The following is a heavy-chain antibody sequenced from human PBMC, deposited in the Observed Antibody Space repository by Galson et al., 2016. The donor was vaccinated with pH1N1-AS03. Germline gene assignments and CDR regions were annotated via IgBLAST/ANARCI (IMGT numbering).Heavy chain of an antibody. J-gene: IGHJ5*02. Sequence: SLRLSCAASGFSFSTYAMSWVRQAQGMGPEWVSSISASGGDTYYADSVKGRCTISRDNSRNTVSLQINSLRDEDTAVYYCAREDYNSEFHTTIDLWGRGTLVTVSS. CDR1: GFSFSTYA. D-gene: IGHD3-10*01. CDR2: ISASGGDT. V-gene: IGHV3-23*01. CDR3: AREDYNSEFHTTIDL.